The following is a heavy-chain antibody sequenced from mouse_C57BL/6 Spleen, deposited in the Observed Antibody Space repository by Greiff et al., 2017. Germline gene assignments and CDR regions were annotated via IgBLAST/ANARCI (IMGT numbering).Heavy chain of an antibody. CDR1: GYTFTDYY. CDR3: AREAYSNYDY. CDR2: IYPGSGNT. J-gene: IGHJ2*01. D-gene: IGHD2-5*01. V-gene: IGHV1-76*01. Sequence: QVQLQQSGAELVRPGASVKLSCKASGYTFTDYYINWVKQRPGQGLEWIARIYPGSGNTYYNEKFKGKATLTAEKSSSTAYMQLSSLTSEDSAVYFCAREAYSNYDYWGQGTTLTVSS.